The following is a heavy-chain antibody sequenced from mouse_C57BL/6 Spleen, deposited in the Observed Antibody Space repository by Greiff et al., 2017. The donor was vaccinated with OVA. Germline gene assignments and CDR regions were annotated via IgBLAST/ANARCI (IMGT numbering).Heavy chain of an antibody. J-gene: IGHJ3*01. D-gene: IGHD2-1*01. V-gene: IGHV1-55*01. Sequence: QVQLQQPGAELVKPGASVKMSCKASGYTFTSYWITWVKQRPGQGLEWIGDIYPGSGSTNYNEKFKSKATLTVDTSSSTAYMQLSSLTSEDSAVYYCARYADGNVRSFAYWGQGTLVTVSA. CDR3: ARYADGNVRSFAY. CDR1: GYTFTSYW. CDR2: IYPGSGST.